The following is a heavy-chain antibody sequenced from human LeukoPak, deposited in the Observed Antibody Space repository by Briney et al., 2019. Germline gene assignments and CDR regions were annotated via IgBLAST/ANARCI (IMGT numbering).Heavy chain of an antibody. V-gene: IGHV3-30*18. D-gene: IGHD6-19*01. Sequence: GGSLRLSCAASGFTFSSYGMHWVRQAPGKGLEWVAVISYDGSNKYYADSVKGRFTISRDNSKNTLYLQMNSLRAEDTAVYYCAKEGVSGWTLDYWGQGTLVTVSS. CDR2: ISYDGSNK. CDR1: GFTFSSYG. J-gene: IGHJ4*02. CDR3: AKEGVSGWTLDY.